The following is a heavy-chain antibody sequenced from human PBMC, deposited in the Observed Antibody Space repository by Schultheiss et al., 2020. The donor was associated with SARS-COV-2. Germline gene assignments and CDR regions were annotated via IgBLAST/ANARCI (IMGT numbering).Heavy chain of an antibody. D-gene: IGHD1-14*01. CDR3: ARDPPESTPDP. V-gene: IGHV3-30*03. Sequence: GGSLRLSCAASGFTFSNAWMSWVRQAPGKGLEWVAVISYDGSNKYYADSVKGRFTISRDNSKNTLYLQMNSLRAEDTAVYYCARDPPESTPDPWGQGTLVTVSS. CDR1: GFTFSNAW. J-gene: IGHJ5*02. CDR2: ISYDGSNK.